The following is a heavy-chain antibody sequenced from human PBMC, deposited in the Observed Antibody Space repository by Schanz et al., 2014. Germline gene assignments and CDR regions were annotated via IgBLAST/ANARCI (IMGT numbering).Heavy chain of an antibody. CDR1: GYTFTSHG. CDR3: ARDLTVDTGYVVNYYNYGMDD. Sequence: QVQLVQSGAEVKKPGSSMKVSCKASGYTFTSHGISWVRQAPGQGLEWMGWITAYNGDTNYALKLQGRVTMTTDKCTSTAYMELRSRRSDDTDVYYCARDLTVDTGYVVNYYNYGMDDWGQGTTDTDS. J-gene: IGHJ6*02. D-gene: IGHD5-12*01. CDR2: ITAYNGDT. V-gene: IGHV1-18*01.